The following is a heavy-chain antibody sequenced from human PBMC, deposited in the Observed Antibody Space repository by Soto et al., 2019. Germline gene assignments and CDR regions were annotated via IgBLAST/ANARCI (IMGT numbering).Heavy chain of an antibody. J-gene: IGHJ4*02. Sequence: ASVKVSCKASGGTFSSYAISWVRQAPGQGLEWMGGIIPIFGTANYAQKFQGRVTITADESTSTAYMELSSLRSEDTAVYYCAREGDGYNSHLFDYWGQGTLVTVSS. D-gene: IGHD5-12*01. CDR2: IIPIFGTA. CDR3: AREGDGYNSHLFDY. CDR1: GGTFSSYA. V-gene: IGHV1-69*13.